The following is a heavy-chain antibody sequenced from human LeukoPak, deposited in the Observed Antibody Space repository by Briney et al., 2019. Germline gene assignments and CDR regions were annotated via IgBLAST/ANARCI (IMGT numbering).Heavy chain of an antibody. CDR3: AGAHTMVRGVMTVRY. CDR2: MNPNSGNT. CDR1: GYTFTSYD. J-gene: IGHJ4*02. D-gene: IGHD3-10*01. Sequence: GASVKVSCKASGYTFTSYDINWVRQATGQRLEWMEWMNPNSGNTGYAQKFQGRVTMTRNTSISTAYMGLSSLRSEDTAVYYCAGAHTMVRGVMTVRYWGQGTLVTVSS. V-gene: IGHV1-8*01.